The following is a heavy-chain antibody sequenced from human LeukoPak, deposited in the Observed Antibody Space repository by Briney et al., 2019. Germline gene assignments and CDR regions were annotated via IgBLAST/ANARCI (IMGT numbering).Heavy chain of an antibody. V-gene: IGHV3-33*01. J-gene: IGHJ4*02. D-gene: IGHD5-18*01. CDR2: IWYDGSNK. Sequence: PGRSLRLSCAASGFTFSSYGMHWVRQAPGKGLDWVAVIWYDGSNKYYADSVKGRFTISRDNSKNTLYLQMNSLRAEDTAVYYCARGYSYGIFDYWGQGTLVTVSS. CDR3: ARGYSYGIFDY. CDR1: GFTFSSYG.